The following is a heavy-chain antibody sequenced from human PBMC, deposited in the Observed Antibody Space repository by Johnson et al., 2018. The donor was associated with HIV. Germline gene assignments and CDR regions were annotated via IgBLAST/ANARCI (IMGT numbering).Heavy chain of an antibody. CDR3: ARSGPNWAFDF. J-gene: IGHJ3*01. V-gene: IGHV3-33*01. D-gene: IGHD1-1*01. Sequence: QVQLVESGGGLVQPGGSLRLSCAASGFTFSSYGIHWVRQASGKGLEWVAIIWYDGSNKYYADSVKGRFTISRDNARNTMFVQMKSLRAEDTAVYYCARSGPNWAFDFWGQGTMVTVSS. CDR2: IWYDGSNK. CDR1: GFTFSSYG.